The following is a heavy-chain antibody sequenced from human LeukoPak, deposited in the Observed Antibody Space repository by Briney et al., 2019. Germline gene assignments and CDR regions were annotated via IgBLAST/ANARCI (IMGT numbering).Heavy chain of an antibody. V-gene: IGHV3-21*04. D-gene: IGHD6-13*01. CDR1: GFTFSSYS. Sequence: PGGSLRLSCAASGFTFSSYSMNWVRQAPGKGLEWVSSISSSSSYIYYADSVKGRFTISRDNAKNSLYLQMNSLRAEDTAVYYCAKGADVLIPAAGSLFDYWGQGTLVTLSS. CDR2: ISSSSSYI. J-gene: IGHJ4*02. CDR3: AKGADVLIPAAGSLFDY.